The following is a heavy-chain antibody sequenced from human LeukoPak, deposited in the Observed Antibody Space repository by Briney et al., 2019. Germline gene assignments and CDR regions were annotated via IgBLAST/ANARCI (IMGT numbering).Heavy chain of an antibody. CDR3: ARDSYYYDSSGYYRFDY. J-gene: IGHJ4*02. V-gene: IGHV4-39*07. CDR1: GGSISSSSYY. Sequence: SETLSLTCTVSGGSISSSSYYWGWIRQPPGKGLEWIGSIYYSGSTYYNPSLKSRVTISVDTSKNQFSLKLRSVTAADTAVYYCARDSYYYDSSGYYRFDYWGQGTLVTVSS. D-gene: IGHD3-22*01. CDR2: IYYSGST.